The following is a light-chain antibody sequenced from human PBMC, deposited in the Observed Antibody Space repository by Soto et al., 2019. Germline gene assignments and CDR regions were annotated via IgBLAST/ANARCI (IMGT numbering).Light chain of an antibody. Sequence: QTVVTQSSSASASLGSSDKLTCHLSSGHSSYIIAWHQQQPGKAPRYLMKLEGSGSYNKGSGVPDRFSGSSSGADRYLTISNLLSEDEADYYCETWDSNTVVFGGGTKLTVL. CDR2: LEGSGSY. J-gene: IGLJ2*01. CDR3: ETWDSNTVV. V-gene: IGLV4-60*03. CDR1: SGHSSYI.